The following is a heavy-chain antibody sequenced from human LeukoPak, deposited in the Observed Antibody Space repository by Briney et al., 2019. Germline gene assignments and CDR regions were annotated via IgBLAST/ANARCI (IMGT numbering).Heavy chain of an antibody. CDR3: ARTPEYYYDSSGYYYGY. V-gene: IGHV1-8*02. D-gene: IGHD3-22*01. Sequence: ASVKVSCKASGYTFTGYYMHWVRQAPGQGLEWMGWINPNSGNTGYAQKFRGRVTMTRNTSISTAYMELSSLRSEDTAVYYCARTPEYYYDSSGYYYGYWGQGTLVTVSS. CDR2: INPNSGNT. CDR1: GYTFTGYY. J-gene: IGHJ4*02.